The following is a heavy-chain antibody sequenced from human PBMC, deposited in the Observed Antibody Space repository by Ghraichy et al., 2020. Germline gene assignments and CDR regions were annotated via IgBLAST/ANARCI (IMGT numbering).Heavy chain of an antibody. V-gene: IGHV3-48*01. CDR1: GFTFSSYS. D-gene: IGHD3-3*01. Sequence: GGSLRLSCAASGFTFSSYSMNWVRQAPGKGLEWVSYISSSSSTIYYADSVKGRFTISRDNAKNSLYLQMNSLRAEDTAVYYCARGPLYYDFWSGYYTQQIDYWGQGTLVTVSS. CDR2: ISSSSSTI. CDR3: ARGPLYYDFWSGYYTQQIDY. J-gene: IGHJ4*02.